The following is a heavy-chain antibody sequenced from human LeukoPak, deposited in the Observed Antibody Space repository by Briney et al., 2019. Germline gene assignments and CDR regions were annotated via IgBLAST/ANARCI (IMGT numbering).Heavy chain of an antibody. CDR3: ADYDSSGYYPSDY. V-gene: IGHV3-23*01. CDR2: ISGNGGST. CDR1: GFTFSSYA. D-gene: IGHD3-22*01. Sequence: GGSLRLSCAASGFTFSSYAMSWVRQAPGKGLEWVSAISGNGGSTYYADSVKGRFTISRDNSKNTLYLQMNSLRAEDTAVYYCADYDSSGYYPSDYWGQGTLVTVSS. J-gene: IGHJ4*02.